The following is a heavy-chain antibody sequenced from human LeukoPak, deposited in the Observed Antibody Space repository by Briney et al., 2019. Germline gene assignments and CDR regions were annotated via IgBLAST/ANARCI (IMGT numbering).Heavy chain of an antibody. CDR2: ISGSSTYI. CDR3: ARGMAVAGFYYYGMDV. D-gene: IGHD6-19*01. V-gene: IGHV3-21*01. CDR1: GFIFSSYS. J-gene: IGHJ6*02. Sequence: GGSLRLSCAASGFIFSSYSMNWVRQAPGKGLEWVSSISGSSTYIYYADSVKGRFTISRDNAKNSLYLQMNSLRAEDTAVYYCARGMAVAGFYYYGMDVWGQGATVTVSS.